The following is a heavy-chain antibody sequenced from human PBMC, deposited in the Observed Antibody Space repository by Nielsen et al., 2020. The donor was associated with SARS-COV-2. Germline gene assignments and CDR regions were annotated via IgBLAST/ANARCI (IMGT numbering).Heavy chain of an antibody. D-gene: IGHD2-15*01. J-gene: IGHJ4*02. CDR3: ARVGGLYSQYYFDY. Sequence: SETLSLTCTVSGGSISSYYWSWIRQPPGKGLEWIGYIYYSGNTNYNPSLKSRVTISVDSSKNQFSLKLSTVTAADTAVYYCARVGGLYSQYYFDYWGQGTLVTVSS. V-gene: IGHV4-59*01. CDR2: IYYSGNT. CDR1: GGSISSYY.